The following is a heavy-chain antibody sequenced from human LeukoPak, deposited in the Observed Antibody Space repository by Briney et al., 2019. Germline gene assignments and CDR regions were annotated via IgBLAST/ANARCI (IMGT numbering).Heavy chain of an antibody. D-gene: IGHD3-10*01. CDR1: GYTFTGYY. Sequence: ASVKVSCKASGYTFTGYYMHWVRQATGQGLEWMGWMNPNSGNTGYAQKFQGRVTMTRNTSISTAYMELSSLRSEDTAVYYCARARMVRGPRGWFDPWGQGTLVTVSS. CDR2: MNPNSGNT. J-gene: IGHJ5*02. V-gene: IGHV1-8*02. CDR3: ARARMVRGPRGWFDP.